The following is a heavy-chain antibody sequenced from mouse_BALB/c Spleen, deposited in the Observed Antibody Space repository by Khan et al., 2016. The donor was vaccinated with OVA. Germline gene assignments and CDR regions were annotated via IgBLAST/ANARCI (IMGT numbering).Heavy chain of an antibody. CDR1: GYSITSDYA. J-gene: IGHJ3*01. CDR2: ISYSGST. Sequence: EVQLQESGPGLVKPSQSLSLTCTVTGYSITSDYAWNWLRHFPGNKLEWMVYISYSGSTTYNPSLKSRISITRYTSKNQFFLQLNSVTTEDTATNYCASWFTYWGQGTLVTVSA. V-gene: IGHV3-2*02. CDR3: ASWFTY.